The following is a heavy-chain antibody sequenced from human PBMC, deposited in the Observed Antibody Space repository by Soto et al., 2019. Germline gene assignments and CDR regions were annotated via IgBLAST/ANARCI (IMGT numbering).Heavy chain of an antibody. Sequence: GGSLRLSCAASGFTFDDYAMHWVRQAPGKGLEWVSGISWNSGSIGYADSVKGRFTISRDNAKNSLYLQMNSLRAEDTALYYCAKDIVGATTSDYWGQGTLVTVS. D-gene: IGHD1-26*01. J-gene: IGHJ4*02. V-gene: IGHV3-9*01. CDR2: ISWNSGSI. CDR1: GFTFDDYA. CDR3: AKDIVGATTSDY.